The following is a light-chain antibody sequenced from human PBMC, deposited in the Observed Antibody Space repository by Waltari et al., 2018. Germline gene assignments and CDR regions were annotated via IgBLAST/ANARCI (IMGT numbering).Light chain of an antibody. CDR1: TSNTGTKT. CDR3: ASWDDSLNGWV. CDR2: SNH. V-gene: IGLV1-44*01. Sequence: QSVLTQPPSASGYPGPKVTIPRSGSTSNTGTKTVNRYQQFPPTAPKVVIYSNHYPPSGVPDRFSGSKSGTSASLAISGLQSEDEADYYCASWDDSLNGWVFGGGTKLTVL. J-gene: IGLJ3*02.